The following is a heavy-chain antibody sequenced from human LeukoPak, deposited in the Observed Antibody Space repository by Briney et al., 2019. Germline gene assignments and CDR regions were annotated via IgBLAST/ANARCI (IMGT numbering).Heavy chain of an antibody. J-gene: IGHJ4*02. CDR2: IYSGGST. Sequence: GGSLRLSCAASGFTVSSNYMSWVRQAPGKGLEWVSVIYSGGSTYYADSVKGRFTISRDNSKNTLYLQMNSLRAEDTAVYYCANSVHQKSPPLTTVTTPDYWGQGTLVTVSS. D-gene: IGHD4-17*01. CDR1: GFTVSSNY. V-gene: IGHV3-53*01. CDR3: ANSVHQKSPPLTTVTTPDY.